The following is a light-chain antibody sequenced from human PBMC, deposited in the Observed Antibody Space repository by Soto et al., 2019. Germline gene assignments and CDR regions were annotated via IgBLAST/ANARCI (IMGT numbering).Light chain of an antibody. J-gene: IGKJ4*01. CDR3: QQYDDLSPVT. CDR1: QSVSKN. CDR2: SAS. Sequence: EIVMTQSPGTLSVSPGETATLSCRASQSVSKNLAWYHQKPGQAPRVLIYSASTRDTGVPARFSGSGSGTDFTLTISSLQSEDFGVYYCQQYDDLSPVTFGGGTKVEIE. V-gene: IGKV3-15*01.